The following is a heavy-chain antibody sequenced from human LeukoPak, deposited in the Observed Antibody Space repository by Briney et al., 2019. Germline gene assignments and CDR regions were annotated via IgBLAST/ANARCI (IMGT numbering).Heavy chain of an antibody. D-gene: IGHD6-13*01. J-gene: IGHJ6*03. CDR3: ARDGWAAAAPVIYYYYMDV. CDR1: GYTFTGYY. V-gene: IGHV1-2*02. CDR2: INPNSGGT. Sequence: ASVKVSCKASGYTFTGYYMHWVRQAPGQGLEWMGWINPNSGGTNYAQKSQGRVTMTRDTSISTAYMELSRLRSDDTAVYYCARDGWAAAAPVIYYYYMDVWGKGTTVTVSS.